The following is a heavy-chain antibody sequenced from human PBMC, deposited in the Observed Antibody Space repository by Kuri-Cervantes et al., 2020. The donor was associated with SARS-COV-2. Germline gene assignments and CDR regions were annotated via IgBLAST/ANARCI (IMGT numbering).Heavy chain of an antibody. D-gene: IGHD4-17*01. CDR1: GFTFDDYG. J-gene: IGHJ4*02. CDR3: ARDAVYGDYDTTHFDY. V-gene: IGHV3-21*01. Sequence: GESLKISCAASGFTFDDYGMNWVRQAPGKGLEWVSSISSSSSYIYYADSVKGRFTISRDNAKNSLYLQMNSLRAEDTAAYYCARDAVYGDYDTTHFDYWGQGTLVTVSS. CDR2: ISSSSSYI.